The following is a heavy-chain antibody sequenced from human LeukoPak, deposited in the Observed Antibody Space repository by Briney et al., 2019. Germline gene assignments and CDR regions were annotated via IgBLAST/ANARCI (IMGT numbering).Heavy chain of an antibody. CDR2: ISNNGDAT. V-gene: IGHV3-64*01. J-gene: IGHJ4*02. Sequence: GGSLRLSCAASGFTFNSYSIHWVRQAPGKGLENVSGISNNGDATYYINSVKGRFIISRDNSKNTLYLQMGSLRAEDMAVYYCARGYVLRGVHFDYWGRGTLVTVSS. CDR1: GFTFNSYS. CDR3: ARGYVLRGVHFDY. D-gene: IGHD3-10*01.